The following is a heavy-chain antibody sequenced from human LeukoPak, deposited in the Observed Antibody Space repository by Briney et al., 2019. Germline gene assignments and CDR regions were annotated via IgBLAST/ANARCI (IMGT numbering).Heavy chain of an antibody. CDR1: GDTLITHY. Sequence: SVKVSCKAPGDTLITHYISWVRQAPGQGLEWVGRIVPVIGVATYAQSLQGRVIITADRSTNTTYMELSSLRFEDSAVYFCARHSSRGHYYDFDFWGQGSLVTVSS. J-gene: IGHJ4*02. CDR2: IVPVIGVA. D-gene: IGHD3-22*01. V-gene: IGHV1-69*02. CDR3: ARHSSRGHYYDFDF.